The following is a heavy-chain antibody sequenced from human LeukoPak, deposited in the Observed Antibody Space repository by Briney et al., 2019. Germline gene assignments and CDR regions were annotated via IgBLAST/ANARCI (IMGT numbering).Heavy chain of an antibody. D-gene: IGHD3-22*01. CDR3: ARDRWYYYDSSDYYHDAFDI. V-gene: IGHV3-11*04. J-gene: IGHJ3*02. Sequence: PGGSLRLSCAASGFTFSDYYMSWIRQAPGKGLEWVSYISGSGRTIYYADSVKGRFTISRDNAKNSLYLQMNSLRAEDTAVYYCARDRWYYYDSSDYYHDAFDIWGQGTMVTVSS. CDR2: ISGSGRTI. CDR1: GFTFSDYY.